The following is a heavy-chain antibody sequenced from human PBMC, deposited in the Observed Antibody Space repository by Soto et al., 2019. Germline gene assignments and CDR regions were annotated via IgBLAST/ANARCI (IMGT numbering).Heavy chain of an antibody. J-gene: IGHJ4*02. D-gene: IGHD2-15*01. CDR2: ISGSGGST. CDR3: AKDFILGIVVVVAAE. V-gene: IGHV3-23*01. CDR1: GFTFSSYA. Sequence: GGSLRLSCAASGFTFSSYAMSWVRQAPGKGLEWVSAISGSGGSTYYADSVKGRFTISRDNSKNTLYLQMNSLRAEDTAVYYWAKDFILGIVVVVAAEGGQETLFPVSS.